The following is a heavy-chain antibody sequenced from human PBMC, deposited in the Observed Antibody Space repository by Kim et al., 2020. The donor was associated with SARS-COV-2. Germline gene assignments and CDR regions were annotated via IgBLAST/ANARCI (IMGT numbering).Heavy chain of an antibody. CDR3: AKSLTWNAMDV. J-gene: IGHJ6*02. V-gene: IGHV3-23*01. D-gene: IGHD3-9*01. Sequence: YCADSGKGRFTISRDNSKNTVYRQMNGLRAEDTAVYYCAKSLTWNAMDVWGQGTTDTVSS.